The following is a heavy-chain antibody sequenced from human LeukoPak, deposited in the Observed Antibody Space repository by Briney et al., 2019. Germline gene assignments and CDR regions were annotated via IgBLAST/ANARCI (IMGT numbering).Heavy chain of an antibody. V-gene: IGHV1-2*02. D-gene: IGHD6-19*01. J-gene: IGHJ4*02. CDR2: INPNSGGT. CDR3: ARDLGSGWIIVDY. CDR1: GYTFTGYY. Sequence: ASLKVSCKASGYTFTGYYIHWVRQAPGQGLEWMGWINPNSGGTNSAQKFQGRVTLTRDTSISTAYLELSSLRSDDTAVYYCARDLGSGWIIVDYWGQGTLVTVSS.